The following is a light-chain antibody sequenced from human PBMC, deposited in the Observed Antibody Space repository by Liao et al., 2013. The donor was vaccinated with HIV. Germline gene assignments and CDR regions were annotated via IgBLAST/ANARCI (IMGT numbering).Light chain of an antibody. J-gene: IGLJ3*02. CDR1: VLATKY. CDR2: KDI. V-gene: IGLV3-27*01. CDR3: QVWDTGSDHPV. Sequence: SYELTQPSSVSVSPGQTARITCSGDVLATKYARWIQQKTGQAPVVIIHKDIERPSGIPERFPGSNSGNTATLTFSRVEAGDEADYYCQVWDTGSDHPVFGGGTKLAVL.